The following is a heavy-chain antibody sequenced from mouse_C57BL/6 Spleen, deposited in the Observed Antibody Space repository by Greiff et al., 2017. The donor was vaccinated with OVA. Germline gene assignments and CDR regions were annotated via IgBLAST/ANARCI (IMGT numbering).Heavy chain of an antibody. CDR3: ARSAGDFDY. J-gene: IGHJ2*01. V-gene: IGHV1-19*01. D-gene: IGHD1-2*01. Sequence: EVQVVESGPVLVKPGASVKMSCKASGYTFTDYYMNWVKQSHGKSLEWIGVINPYNGGTSYNQKFKGKATLTVDKSSSTAYMELNSLTSEDSAVYYCARSAGDFDYWGQGTTLTVSS. CDR1: GYTFTDYY. CDR2: INPYNGGT.